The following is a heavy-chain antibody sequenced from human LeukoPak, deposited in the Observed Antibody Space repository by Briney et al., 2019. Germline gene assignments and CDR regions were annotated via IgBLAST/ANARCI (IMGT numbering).Heavy chain of an antibody. D-gene: IGHD5-12*01. Sequence: SETLSLTCTVSGGSISNYYWTWIRQPPGKGLEWIGEINHSGSTNYNPSLKSRVTISVDTSKNQFSLKLSSVTAADTAVYYCARGSGYDRYWYFDLWGRGTLVTVSS. J-gene: IGHJ2*01. CDR1: GGSISNYY. CDR3: ARGSGYDRYWYFDL. CDR2: INHSGST. V-gene: IGHV4-34*01.